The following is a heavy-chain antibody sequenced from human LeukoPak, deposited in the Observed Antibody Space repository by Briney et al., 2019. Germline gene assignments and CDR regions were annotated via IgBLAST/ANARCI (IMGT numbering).Heavy chain of an antibody. CDR2: INPNSGGT. V-gene: IGHV1-2*02. D-gene: IGHD1-26*01. CDR1: GYTFTGYY. Sequence: GASVKVSCXASGYTFTGYYMHWVRQAPGQGLEWMGWINPNSGGTNYAQKFQGRVTMTRDTSISTAYMELSRLRSDDTAVYYCARGYEEWELLLGAFDIWGQRTMVTVSS. J-gene: IGHJ3*02. CDR3: ARGYEEWELLLGAFDI.